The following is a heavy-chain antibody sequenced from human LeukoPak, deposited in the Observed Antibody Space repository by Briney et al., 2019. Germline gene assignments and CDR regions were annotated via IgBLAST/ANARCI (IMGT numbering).Heavy chain of an antibody. CDR2: ISGSGGST. D-gene: IGHD6-13*01. CDR3: AKIPWQQFPWFDP. Sequence: GGSLRLSCAASGFTFSIYARSWGPQAPGKGLGCGSAISGSGGSTYCADSVQGRFTISRDNSKHTLYLQMNSLRAEDTAVYYCAKIPWQQFPWFDPWGQGTLVTVSS. CDR1: GFTFSIYA. J-gene: IGHJ5*02. V-gene: IGHV3-23*01.